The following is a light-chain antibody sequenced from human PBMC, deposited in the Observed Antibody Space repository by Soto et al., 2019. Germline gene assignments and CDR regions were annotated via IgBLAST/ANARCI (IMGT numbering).Light chain of an antibody. J-gene: IGKJ2*01. CDR2: GAS. V-gene: IGKV3-20*01. CDR3: QQFDGSSYT. Sequence: DIVLTQSPGTLSLSPGERATLSCRASQSVRSDYLAWYQQKPGQTPRLLVYGASNRDTGIPDRFSASGSGTVFTLTISRLEPEDFAVYYCQQFDGSSYTFGQGSKLEIK. CDR1: QSVRSDY.